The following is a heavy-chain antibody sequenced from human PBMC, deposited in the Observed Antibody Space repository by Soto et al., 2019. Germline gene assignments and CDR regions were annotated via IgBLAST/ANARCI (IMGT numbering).Heavy chain of an antibody. Sequence: QVQLQESGPGLVKPSQTLSLTCTVSGGSISSGGYYWSWIRQHPGKGLEWIGYIYYSGSTYYNPSLKSRVTISVDTSKNQCSLKLSSVTAADTAVYYCARGGTTTVPTIAYGMDVWGQGTTVTVSS. J-gene: IGHJ6*02. CDR3: ARGGTTTVPTIAYGMDV. CDR2: IYYSGST. V-gene: IGHV4-31*03. D-gene: IGHD4-17*01. CDR1: GGSISSGGYY.